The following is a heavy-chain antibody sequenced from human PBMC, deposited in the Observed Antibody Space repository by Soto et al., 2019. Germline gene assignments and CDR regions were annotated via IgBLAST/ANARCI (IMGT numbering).Heavy chain of an antibody. CDR2: IYYSGST. Sequence: QVQLQESGPGLVKPSQTLSLTCTVSGGSISSGDYYWSWIRQSPGKGLEWIGYIYYSGSTYYNPSLKSRVTISVDTSKNQFSLKLSSVTVADTAVYYCARTEMATVYFDYWGQGTLVTVSS. D-gene: IGHD4-4*01. V-gene: IGHV4-30-4*01. CDR1: GGSISSGDYY. CDR3: ARTEMATVYFDY. J-gene: IGHJ4*02.